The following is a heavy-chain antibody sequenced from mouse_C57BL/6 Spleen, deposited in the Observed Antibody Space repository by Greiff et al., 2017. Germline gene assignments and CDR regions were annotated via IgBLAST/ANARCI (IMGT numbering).Heavy chain of an antibody. J-gene: IGHJ4*01. Sequence: EVKLMESGGGLVKPGGSLKLSCAASGFTFSDYGMHWVRQAPEKGLEWVAYISSGSSTIYYADTVKGRFTISRDNAKNTLFLQMTSLRSEDTAMYYCARDGSSPDYYAMDYWGQGTSVTVSS. CDR2: ISSGSSTI. D-gene: IGHD1-1*01. CDR3: ARDGSSPDYYAMDY. CDR1: GFTFSDYG. V-gene: IGHV5-17*01.